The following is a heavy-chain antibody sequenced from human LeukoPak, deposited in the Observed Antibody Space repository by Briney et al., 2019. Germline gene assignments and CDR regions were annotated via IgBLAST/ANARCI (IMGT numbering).Heavy chain of an antibody. CDR3: AREPPGY. CDR1: GGSISSSSYY. CDR2: IYYSGST. V-gene: IGHV4-39*02. J-gene: IGHJ4*02. Sequence: SETLSLTCTVSGGSISSSSYYWGWIRQPPGKGLEWIGSIYYSGSTYYNPSLKSRVTISVDTSKNQFSLKLSSVTAADTAVYYCAREPPGYWGQGILVTVSS.